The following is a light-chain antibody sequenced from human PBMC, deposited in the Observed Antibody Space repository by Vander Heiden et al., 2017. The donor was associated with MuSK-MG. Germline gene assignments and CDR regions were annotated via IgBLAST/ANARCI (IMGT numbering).Light chain of an antibody. V-gene: IGLV2-14*01. CDR3: SSYTSRSTVV. CDR1: TSDVGAYNY. CDR2: DAS. J-gene: IGLJ2*01. Sequence: QSALSHPSSLSGSAGQSITLPCTGTTSDVGAYNYVSWYQQHPGKAPKLMIYDASNRPSGVSNRFSGSKSGNTASLTIYGLQAEDEADYYCSSYTSRSTVVFGGGTKLTVL.